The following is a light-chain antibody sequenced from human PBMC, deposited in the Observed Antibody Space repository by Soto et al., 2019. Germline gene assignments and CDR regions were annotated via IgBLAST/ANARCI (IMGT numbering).Light chain of an antibody. CDR3: SSYTDFSLYV. Sequence: QSALTQPASVSGSPGRSISISCAGTSADIGAYDHVSWYQQHLGKAPKLIIYDVSSRPSGVSNRFSGSKSANTASLTIFGLQAEDEADYFCSSYTDFSLYVFGTGTKLTVL. J-gene: IGLJ1*01. CDR2: DVS. CDR1: SADIGAYDH. V-gene: IGLV2-14*01.